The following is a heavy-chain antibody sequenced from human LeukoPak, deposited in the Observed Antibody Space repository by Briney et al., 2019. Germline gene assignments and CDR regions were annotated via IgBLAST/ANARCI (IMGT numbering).Heavy chain of an antibody. CDR1: GITFSNHW. CDR2: INSDGSRI. D-gene: IGHD3-22*01. CDR3: ASSPVITRD. J-gene: IGHJ4*02. Sequence: PGGSLRLSCAASGITFSNHWMHWVRQAPGKGLEWVSRINSDGSRITYADSVKGRFTISRDIAKNTLYLQMNSLRVEDTAVYYCASSPVITRDWGQGTLVTVSS. V-gene: IGHV3-74*01.